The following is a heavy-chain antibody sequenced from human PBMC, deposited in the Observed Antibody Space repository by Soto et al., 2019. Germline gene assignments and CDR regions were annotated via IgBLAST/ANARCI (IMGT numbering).Heavy chain of an antibody. CDR2: IYQSGTT. V-gene: IGHV4-30-2*01. CDR3: ARFSRLSGDAFDG. Sequence: PSETLSLTCAVSGGSIGSGGYSWSWIRQPPGKGLEWIGYIYQSGTTSYNLSLKSRLTISLDRSKNQFSLKLSSVAAADTAVYFWARFSRLSGDAFDGWGQGTMVTLSS. CDR1: GGSIGSGGYS. J-gene: IGHJ3*01. D-gene: IGHD3-3*02.